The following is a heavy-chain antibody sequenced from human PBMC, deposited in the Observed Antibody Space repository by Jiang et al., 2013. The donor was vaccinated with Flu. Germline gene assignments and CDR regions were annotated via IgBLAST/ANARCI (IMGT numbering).Heavy chain of an antibody. Sequence: PGLVKPSQTLSLTCTVSVAPSAVVVTTGAGSASTQEGPGVDWVHLLQWEHLLQPSLKSLVTISVDMSKNQFSVKLSSVTAADTAMYYCARDPGDSSGYPLGAFDIWGQGTMVTVSS. V-gene: IGHV4-31*01. CDR3: ARDPGDSSGYPLGAFDI. CDR1: VAPSAVVVTT. J-gene: IGHJ3*02. CDR2: LLQWEH. D-gene: IGHD3-22*01.